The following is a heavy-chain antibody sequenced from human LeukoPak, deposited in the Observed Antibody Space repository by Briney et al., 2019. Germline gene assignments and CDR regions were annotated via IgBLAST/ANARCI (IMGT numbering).Heavy chain of an antibody. J-gene: IGHJ4*02. CDR3: AKDPDSSTWTPPDF. CDR1: GFTFDDYA. CDR2: ISWNSVNI. Sequence: GGSLRLSCAASGFTFDDYAMHWVRQAPGKGLEWVSGISWNSVNIGYADSVKGRFIISRDNAKNSLFLQMNSLRPEDTALYYCAKDPDSSTWTPPDFWGQGTLVTVSS. D-gene: IGHD6-13*01. V-gene: IGHV3-9*01.